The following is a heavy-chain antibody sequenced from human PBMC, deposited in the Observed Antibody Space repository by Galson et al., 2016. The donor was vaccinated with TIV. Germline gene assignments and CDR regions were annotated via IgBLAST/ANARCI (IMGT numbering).Heavy chain of an antibody. CDR3: ARDFHSSGPSEETDAFDI. V-gene: IGHV1-69*06. CDR2: IIPTYGTI. D-gene: IGHD3-22*01. Sequence: SVKASCKASGGTFSSYGISWVRQAPGQGLEWMGGIIPTYGTINYAQKFQDRLTITADTSTTTAYMELSSLRFEDTAVYYCARDFHSSGPSEETDAFDIWGQGAMVTVSS. CDR1: GGTFSSYG. J-gene: IGHJ3*02.